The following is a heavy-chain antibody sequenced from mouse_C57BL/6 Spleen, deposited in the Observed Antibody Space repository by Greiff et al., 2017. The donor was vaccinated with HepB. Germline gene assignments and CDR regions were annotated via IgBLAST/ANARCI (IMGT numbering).Heavy chain of an antibody. J-gene: IGHJ2*01. V-gene: IGHV5-4*03. D-gene: IGHD1-1*01. CDR1: GFTFSSYA. CDR3: ARGGDYYGRYFDY. Sequence: EVKLVESGGGLVKPGGSLKLSCAASGFTFSSYAMSWVRQTPEKRLEWVATISDGGSYTYYPDNVKGRFTISRDNAKNNLYLQMSHLKSEDTAMYYCARGGDYYGRYFDYWGQGTTLTVSS. CDR2: ISDGGSYT.